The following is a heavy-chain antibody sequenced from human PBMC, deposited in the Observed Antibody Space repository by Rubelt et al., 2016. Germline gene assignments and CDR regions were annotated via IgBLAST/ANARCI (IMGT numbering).Heavy chain of an antibody. CDR2: IFSNDEE. CDR1: GFSLRNARMG. V-gene: IGHV2-26*01. CDR3: ERTIYDSSYYYNYFDY. Sequence: QVTLKESGPVLVKPTETLTLTCTVSGFSLRNARMGVSWIRQPPGKALEWLAHIFSNDEESYSTSLKSRLAISKDTSKSQVVLTMTNMDPVDTATYYCERTIYDSSYYYNYFDYWGQGTLVTVSS. D-gene: IGHD3-22*01. J-gene: IGHJ4*02.